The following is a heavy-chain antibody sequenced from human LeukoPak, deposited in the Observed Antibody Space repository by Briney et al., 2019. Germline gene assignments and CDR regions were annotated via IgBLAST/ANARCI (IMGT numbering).Heavy chain of an antibody. Sequence: SETLSLTCSVSGVSIASGSYYWGWVRQSPGKGLDWIGSVHSNGKTYYNPSLNNRLIISADTSTDQFSLRLSPVTAADTAVYFCVRDIGNFEIDYWGQGTLVTVSS. CDR1: GVSIASGSYY. D-gene: IGHD1-7*01. CDR2: VHSNGKT. CDR3: VRDIGNFEIDY. V-gene: IGHV4-39*02. J-gene: IGHJ4*02.